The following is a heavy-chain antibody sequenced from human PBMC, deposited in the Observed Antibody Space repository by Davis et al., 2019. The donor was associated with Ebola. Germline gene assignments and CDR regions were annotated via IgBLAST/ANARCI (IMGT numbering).Heavy chain of an antibody. V-gene: IGHV1-69*06. Sequence: AASVKVSCKASGGTFSSYAISWVRQAPGQGLEWMGGIIPIFGTANYAQKFQGRVTITADKSTSTAYMELSSLRSEDTAVYYCARDYYGSGSYFSFDPWGQGTLVTVSS. CDR2: IIPIFGTA. CDR3: ARDYYGSGSYFSFDP. D-gene: IGHD3-10*01. J-gene: IGHJ5*02. CDR1: GGTFSSYA.